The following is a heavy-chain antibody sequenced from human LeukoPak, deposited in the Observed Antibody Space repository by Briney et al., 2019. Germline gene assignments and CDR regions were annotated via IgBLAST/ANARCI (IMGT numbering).Heavy chain of an antibody. Sequence: GGSLRLSCAASGFTFDDYAMHWVRQAPGKGLEWVSLISGDGGSTYYADFVKGRFTISRDNSKNSLYLQMSSLGTEDTALYYCARDTLSGRYWATRTNFDYWGQGTLVTVSS. D-gene: IGHD1-26*01. CDR1: GFTFDDYA. V-gene: IGHV3-43*02. CDR3: ARDTLSGRYWATRTNFDY. J-gene: IGHJ4*02. CDR2: ISGDGGST.